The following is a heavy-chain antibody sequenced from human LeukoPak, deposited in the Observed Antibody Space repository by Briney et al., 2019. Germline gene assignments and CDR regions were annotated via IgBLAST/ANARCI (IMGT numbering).Heavy chain of an antibody. CDR1: GYTFSNSG. J-gene: IGHJ4*02. V-gene: IGHV1-18*01. Sequence: ASVTASCKASGYTFSNSGVSWVRQAPGQGLEWVGWVTAYNGDKHYAQKFQNRVTLTTDTSTNTAYMELRSLSSDDTAVYYCTKDFDFILDYWGQGTLVTVSS. CDR2: VTAYNGDK. D-gene: IGHD3-3*01. CDR3: TKDFDFILDY.